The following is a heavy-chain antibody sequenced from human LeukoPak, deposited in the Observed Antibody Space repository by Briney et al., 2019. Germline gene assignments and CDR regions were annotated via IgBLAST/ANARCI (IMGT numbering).Heavy chain of an antibody. J-gene: IGHJ4*02. CDR2: LSSSGRST. V-gene: IGHV3-21*06. Sequence: PGGSLRLSCAASGFIFSDYAMTWVRQTPRKGLEWVSSLSSSGRSTYYADSVKGRFTISRDNAKNSLYLQMNSLRVEDTAVYYCAGGIAVAGKDWGQGTLVTVSS. CDR3: AGGIAVAGKD. CDR1: GFIFSDYA. D-gene: IGHD6-19*01.